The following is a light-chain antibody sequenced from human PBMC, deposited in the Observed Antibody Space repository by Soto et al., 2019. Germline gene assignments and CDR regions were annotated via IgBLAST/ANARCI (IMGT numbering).Light chain of an antibody. CDR3: NSYTSSSTLA. V-gene: IGLV2-14*01. Sequence: QSALTQPASVSGSPGQSITISCTGTSSDVGAYNYVSWYQQHPGKAPKLMIYEVNNRPSGVSNRFSGSKSGNTASLTISGLQAEDVADYYCNSYTSSSTLAFGGGTKLTVL. CDR1: SSDVGAYNY. CDR2: EVN. J-gene: IGLJ2*01.